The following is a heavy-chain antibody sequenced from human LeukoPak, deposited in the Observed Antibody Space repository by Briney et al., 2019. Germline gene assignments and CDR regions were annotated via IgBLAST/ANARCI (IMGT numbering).Heavy chain of an antibody. CDR1: GFTLSNYW. J-gene: IGHJ4*02. CDR2: IKQDGSEK. D-gene: IGHD2-21*01. V-gene: IGHV3-7*03. Sequence: GGSLRLSCVASGFTLSNYWMSWVRQAPGKGLEWVAHIKQDGSEKRYVGSVKGRFTISRDSAKNSLHLQMINVRVDDTAVYYCTRDGSDMGGYWGQGTLVTVSS. CDR3: TRDGSDMGGY.